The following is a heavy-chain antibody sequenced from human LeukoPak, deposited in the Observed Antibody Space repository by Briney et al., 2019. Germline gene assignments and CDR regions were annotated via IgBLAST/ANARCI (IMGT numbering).Heavy chain of an antibody. V-gene: IGHV3-7*01. J-gene: IGHJ4*02. CDR3: ARAGSHWHYVY. CDR2: IKQDGSER. D-gene: IGHD3-10*01. CDR1: GFTFSGFS. Sequence: GGSLRLSCAASGFTFSGFSMSWVRQSPTKGLEWVANIKQDGSERYYVDSVKGQFTISRDNAKNSLSLQMNNLRVEDTAVYYCARAGSHWHYVYWGQGTVVTVSS.